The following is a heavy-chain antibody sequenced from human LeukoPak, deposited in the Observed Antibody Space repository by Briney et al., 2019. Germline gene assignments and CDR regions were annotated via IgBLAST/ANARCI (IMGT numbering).Heavy chain of an antibody. CDR3: ARASYYYDSSGYYLDY. CDR2: IIPIFGIA. D-gene: IGHD3-22*01. J-gene: IGHJ4*02. Sequence: GASVKVSCKASGGTFSSNAISWVRQAPGQGLEWMGRIIPIFGIANYAQKFQGRVTITADKSTSTAYMELSSLRSEDTAVYYCARASYYYDSSGYYLDYWGQGTLVTVSS. V-gene: IGHV1-69*04. CDR1: GGTFSSNA.